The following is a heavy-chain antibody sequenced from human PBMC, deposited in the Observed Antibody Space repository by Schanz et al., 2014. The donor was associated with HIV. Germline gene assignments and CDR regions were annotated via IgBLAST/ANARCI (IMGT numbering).Heavy chain of an antibody. J-gene: IGHJ6*02. V-gene: IGHV1-2*02. CDR3: AREGTAARQFYYYGMDV. Sequence: QVQLVQSGAEGRKPGASVKVSCKASGGTFSSYAISWVRQAPGQGLEWMGWINPNSGDTDYAQKFQGRVTMTRDTSISTAYMELSRLRADDTAVYYCAREGTAARQFYYYGMDVWGQGTTVTVSS. D-gene: IGHD6-6*01. CDR2: INPNSGDT. CDR1: GGTFSSYA.